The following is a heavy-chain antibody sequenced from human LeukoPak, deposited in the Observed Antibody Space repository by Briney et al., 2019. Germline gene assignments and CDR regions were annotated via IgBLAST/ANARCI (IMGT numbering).Heavy chain of an antibody. J-gene: IGHJ4*02. Sequence: PSETLSLTCTVSGYSISSGYYWGWIRQPPGKGLEWIGEINHSGSTNYNPSLKSRVTISVDTSKNQFSLKLSSVTAADTAVYYCARDLNYYGSGSYGVDYWGQGTLVTVSS. D-gene: IGHD3-10*01. CDR1: GYSISSGYY. CDR2: INHSGST. CDR3: ARDLNYYGSGSYGVDY. V-gene: IGHV4-38-2*02.